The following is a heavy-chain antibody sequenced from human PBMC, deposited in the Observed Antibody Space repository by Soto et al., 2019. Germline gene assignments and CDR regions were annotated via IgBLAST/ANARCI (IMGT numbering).Heavy chain of an antibody. CDR2: IYYSGST. CDR1: GGSISSGGYY. CDR3: ARVRGVVPAAGYWYFDL. J-gene: IGHJ2*01. V-gene: IGHV4-31*03. Sequence: QVQLQESGPGLVKPSQTLSLTCTVSGGSISSGGYYWSWIRQHPGKGLEWIGYIYYSGSTYYNPSLKSRVTKSVDTSKNQFPLKLSSVTAADTAVYYCARVRGVVPAAGYWYFDLWGRGTLVTVSS. D-gene: IGHD2-2*01.